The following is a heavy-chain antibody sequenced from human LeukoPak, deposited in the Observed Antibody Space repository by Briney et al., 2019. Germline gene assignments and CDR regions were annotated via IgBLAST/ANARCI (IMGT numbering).Heavy chain of an antibody. V-gene: IGHV4-59*12. CDR3: ARVQHGSGSYYNLGGANWFDP. Sequence: PSETLSLTCTVSGGSISSYYWSWIRQPPGKGLEWIGYIYHSGSTYYNPSLKSRVTISVDRSKNQFSLKLSSVTAADTAVYYCARVQHGSGSYYNLGGANWFDPWGQGTLVTVSS. D-gene: IGHD3-10*01. CDR1: GGSISSYY. J-gene: IGHJ5*02. CDR2: IYHSGST.